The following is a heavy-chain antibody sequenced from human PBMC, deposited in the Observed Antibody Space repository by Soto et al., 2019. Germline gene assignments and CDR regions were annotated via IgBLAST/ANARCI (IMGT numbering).Heavy chain of an antibody. V-gene: IGHV1-69*19. Sequence: QVQLVQSGAEMKKPGSSVKVSCQSSGGTFNTYAMNWVRQAPGQGPEWMGDISPMFGAANYAPKFQGRVTITADESTGTSYMQLSSLTSEDTALYFCAREVQVHTPDGVYGGQGTRVPVSS. J-gene: IGHJ4*02. CDR3: AREVQVHTPDGVY. CDR1: GGTFNTYA. CDR2: ISPMFGAA. D-gene: IGHD2-8*01.